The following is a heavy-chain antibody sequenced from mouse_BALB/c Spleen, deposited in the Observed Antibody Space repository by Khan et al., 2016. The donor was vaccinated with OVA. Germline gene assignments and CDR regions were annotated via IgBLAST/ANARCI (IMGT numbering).Heavy chain of an antibody. CDR3: ARGYGNFVNPHYAMDY. V-gene: IGHV5-6-5*01. CDR2: ISSGGTT. J-gene: IGHJ4*01. CDR1: GFTFSTYA. Sequence: EVKLVESGGGLVKPGGSLKLSCAASGFTFSTYAMSWVRQTPEKRLEWVASISSGGTTYYPDSVKGRFTISRDNARNILSLQMSSLRSEDTAMYHCARGYGNFVNPHYAMDYWGQGTSVAVSS. D-gene: IGHD2-1*01.